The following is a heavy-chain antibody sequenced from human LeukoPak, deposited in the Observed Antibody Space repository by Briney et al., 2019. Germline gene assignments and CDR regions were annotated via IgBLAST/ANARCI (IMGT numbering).Heavy chain of an antibody. Sequence: PGGSLRLSCAASGFTFSSYAMSWVRQAPGKGLEWVSAISRSGGSTYYADSVKGRFTISRHNSKNTLYLQMNSLRAEDTAVYYCAKDRITIFGVVIMKGGYYFDYWGQGTLVTVSS. CDR1: GFTFSSYA. J-gene: IGHJ4*02. CDR2: ISRSGGST. D-gene: IGHD3-3*01. V-gene: IGHV3-23*01. CDR3: AKDRITIFGVVIMKGGYYFDY.